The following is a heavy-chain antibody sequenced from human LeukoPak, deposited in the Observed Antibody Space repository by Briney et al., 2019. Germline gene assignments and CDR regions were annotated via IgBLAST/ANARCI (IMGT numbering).Heavy chain of an antibody. CDR1: GNTFSSYG. V-gene: IGHV1-18*01. CDR2: ITPYNGNT. J-gene: IGHJ5*02. D-gene: IGHD1-26*01. Sequence: RASVKVSCKASGNTFSSYGISWVRQAPGQGLEWMGWITPYNGNTNYVQKFQGRVTMTTDTSTSTAYLELRSLRSDDTAVYYCARDISPLDPINGSYYSDWFDPWGQGTLVTVSS. CDR3: ARDISPLDPINGSYYSDWFDP.